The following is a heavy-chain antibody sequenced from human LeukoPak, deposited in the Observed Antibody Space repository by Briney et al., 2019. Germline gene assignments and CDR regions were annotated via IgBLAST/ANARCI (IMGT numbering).Heavy chain of an antibody. CDR1: GFTFDDYA. CDR2: ISWNSGSI. V-gene: IGHV3-9*01. Sequence: GGSLRLSCAASGFTFDDYAMHWVRQAPGKGLEWVSGISWNSGSIGYAGSVKGRFTISRDNAKNSLYLQMNSLRAEDTALYYCAKDIKYYYYGMDVWGQGTTVTVSS. J-gene: IGHJ6*02. CDR3: AKDIKYYYYGMDV.